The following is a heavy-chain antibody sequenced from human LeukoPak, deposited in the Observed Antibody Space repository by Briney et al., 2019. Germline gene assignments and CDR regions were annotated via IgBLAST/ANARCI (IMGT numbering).Heavy chain of an antibody. J-gene: IGHJ4*02. CDR2: ISSSSSYT. V-gene: IGHV3-11*06. CDR3: ARDRVDYYGSGSYSTIYCFDY. CDR1: GFTFSDYY. Sequence: GGSLRLSCAASGFTFSDYYMSWIRQAPGKGLEWVSYISSSSSYTNYADSVKGRFTISRDNAKNSLYLQMNSLRAEDTAVYYCARDRVDYYGSGSYSTIYCFDYWGQGTLVTVSS. D-gene: IGHD3-10*01.